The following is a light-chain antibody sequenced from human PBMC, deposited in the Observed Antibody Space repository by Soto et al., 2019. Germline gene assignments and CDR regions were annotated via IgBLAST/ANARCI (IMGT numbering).Light chain of an antibody. Sequence: QSALTQPASVSGSPGQSITISCTGTSSDVGGYNYVSWYQQHPGKAPKLMIYEVSNRPSGVSNRFSGSKSGNTASLTISGLQAEDEADYYCAAWDDNLISYVFGSGTEVTVL. CDR2: EVS. CDR3: AAWDDNLISYV. V-gene: IGLV2-14*01. CDR1: SSDVGGYNY. J-gene: IGLJ1*01.